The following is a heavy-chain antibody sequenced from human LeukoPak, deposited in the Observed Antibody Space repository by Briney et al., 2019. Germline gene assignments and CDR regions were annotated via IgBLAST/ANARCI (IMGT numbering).Heavy chain of an antibody. D-gene: IGHD1-26*01. V-gene: IGHV1-8*01. Sequence: ASVKVSCKASVYTFTSYDINWVRQATGQGLEWMGWMNPNSGNTGYAQKFQGRVTMTRNTSISTAYTEQSSLRSEDTAVYYCARGEWVNNDYWGQGTLVTVSS. J-gene: IGHJ4*02. CDR1: VYTFTSYD. CDR2: MNPNSGNT. CDR3: ARGEWVNNDY.